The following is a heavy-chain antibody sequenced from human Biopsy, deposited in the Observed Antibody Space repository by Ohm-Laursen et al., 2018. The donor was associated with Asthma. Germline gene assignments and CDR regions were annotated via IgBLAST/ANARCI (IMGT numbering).Heavy chain of an antibody. Sequence: SLRLSCAASGFTFADYWMSWVRQVPGKGLEWVANIKHDGSEKNHVDPLKGRFTISRDNAKNSLYLQMNSLRAEDTAVYYCARTFHFWSPYHAEHYQLWGQGTLGTVSS. CDR1: GFTFADYW. CDR3: ARTFHFWSPYHAEHYQL. CDR2: IKHDGSEK. V-gene: IGHV3-7*01. D-gene: IGHD3-3*02. J-gene: IGHJ1*01.